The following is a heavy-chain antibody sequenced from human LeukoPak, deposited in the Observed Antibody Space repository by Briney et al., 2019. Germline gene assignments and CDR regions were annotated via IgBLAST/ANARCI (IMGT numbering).Heavy chain of an antibody. CDR3: ARAPLGIGGWFDP. J-gene: IGHJ5*02. V-gene: IGHV4-4*07. D-gene: IGHD7-27*01. CDR2: IYTSGST. Sequence: RQPAGKGLEWIGRIYTSGSTNYNPSLKSRVTMSVDTSKNQFSLKLSSVTAADTAVYYCARAPLGIGGWFDPWGQGTLVTVSS.